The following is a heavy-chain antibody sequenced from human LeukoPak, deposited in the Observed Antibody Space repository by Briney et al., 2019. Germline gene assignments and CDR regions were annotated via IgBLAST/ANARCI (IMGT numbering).Heavy chain of an antibody. V-gene: IGHV3-48*02. J-gene: IGHJ6*02. CDR1: GFSFSSYS. CDR3: ATREYYYYGMDV. CDR2: ISSSSSTI. Sequence: GGSLRLSCAASGFSFSSYSMNWVRQAPGKGLEWVSYISSSSSTIYYADSVKGRFTISRDNAKNSLYLQMNSLRDEDTAVHYCATREYYYYGMDVWGQGTTVTVSS.